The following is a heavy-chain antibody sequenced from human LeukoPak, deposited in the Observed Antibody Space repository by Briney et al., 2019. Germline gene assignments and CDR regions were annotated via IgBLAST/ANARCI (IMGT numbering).Heavy chain of an antibody. V-gene: IGHV1-69*01. CDR3: ARGSGYSSGWYGLDFDY. CDR2: IIPIFGTA. D-gene: IGHD6-19*01. J-gene: IGHJ4*02. Sequence: SENVSCKASGGTFSSYAISWLRQAPGQALEWMGVIIPIFGTANYAKKFQGRVTITADDSTSKAYMELSSLRSEDTAVYYCARGSGYSSGWYGLDFDYWGQGTLVTVSS. CDR1: GGTFSSYA.